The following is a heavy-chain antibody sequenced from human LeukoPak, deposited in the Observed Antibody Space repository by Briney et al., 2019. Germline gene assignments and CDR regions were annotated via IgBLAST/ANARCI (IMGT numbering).Heavy chain of an antibody. CDR3: ARSTSPAHAFDI. J-gene: IGHJ3*02. CDR1: GGSFSGYY. D-gene: IGHD2-2*01. V-gene: IGHV4-34*01. CDR2: INHSGST. Sequence: SETLSLTCAVYGGSFSGYYWSWIRQPPGKGLEWIGEINHSGSTNYNPSLKSRVTISVDTSKNQFSLMLSFVTAADTAVYYCARSTSPAHAFDIWGQGTMVTVSS.